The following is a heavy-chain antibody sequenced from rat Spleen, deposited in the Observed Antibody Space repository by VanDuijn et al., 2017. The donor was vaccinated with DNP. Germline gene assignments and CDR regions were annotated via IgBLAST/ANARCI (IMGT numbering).Heavy chain of an antibody. V-gene: IGHV5-20*01. D-gene: IGHD1-11*01. J-gene: IGHJ2*01. CDR2: ISYDGGYT. CDR1: GFTFSDYY. Sequence: EVQLVESGGGLVQPGRSLKLSCAASGFTFSDYYMAWVRQAPTRGLEWVAYISYDGGYTYYGDSVKGRFTVSRDNAKSTLYLQMDSLRSEETATYYCAKAGGYSPWYFDYWGQGVMVTVSS. CDR3: AKAGGYSPWYFDY.